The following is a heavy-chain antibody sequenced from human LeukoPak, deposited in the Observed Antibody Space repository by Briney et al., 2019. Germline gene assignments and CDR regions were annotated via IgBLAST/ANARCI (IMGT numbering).Heavy chain of an antibody. Sequence: PGGSLRLSCAASGFTFSSYWMHWVRQAPGKGLVWVSRINTDGSSTSYADSVKGRFTISRDNAKNTLYLQMNSLRAEDTAVYYCARVHPGGYDPYYYYYMDVWGKGTTVTVSS. J-gene: IGHJ6*03. V-gene: IGHV3-74*01. D-gene: IGHD5-12*01. CDR1: GFTFSSYW. CDR2: INTDGSST. CDR3: ARVHPGGYDPYYYYYMDV.